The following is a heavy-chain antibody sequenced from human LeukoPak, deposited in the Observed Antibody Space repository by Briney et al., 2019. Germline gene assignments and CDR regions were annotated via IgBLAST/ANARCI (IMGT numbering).Heavy chain of an antibody. CDR3: ARGPARPRYYYYGMDV. D-gene: IGHD6-6*01. CDR2: IYYSGST. Sequence: PSETLSLTCTVSGGSVSSGSYYWSWIRQPPGKGLEWIGYIYYSGSTNYNPSLKSRVTISVDTSKNQFSLKLSSVTAADTAVYYCARGPARPRYYYYGMDVWGQGTTVTVSS. J-gene: IGHJ6*02. CDR1: GGSVSSGSYY. V-gene: IGHV4-61*01.